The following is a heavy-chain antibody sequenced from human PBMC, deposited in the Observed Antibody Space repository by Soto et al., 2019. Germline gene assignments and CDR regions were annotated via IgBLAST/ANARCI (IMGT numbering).Heavy chain of an antibody. D-gene: IGHD6-19*01. V-gene: IGHV3-30*18. Sequence: GGSLRLSCAASGFTFSSYGMHWVRQAPGKGLEWVAVISYDGSNKYYADSVKGRFTISRDNSKNTLYLQMNSLRAEDTAVYYCAKDKTPSGWYPVVWYWGQGTLVTVSS. J-gene: IGHJ4*02. CDR2: ISYDGSNK. CDR3: AKDKTPSGWYPVVWY. CDR1: GFTFSSYG.